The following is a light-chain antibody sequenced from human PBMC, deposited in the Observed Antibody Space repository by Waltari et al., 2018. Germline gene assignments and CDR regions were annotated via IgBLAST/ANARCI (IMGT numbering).Light chain of an antibody. CDR2: GVD. V-gene: IGLV2-8*01. J-gene: IGLJ3*02. CDR1: RRYVCLYNF. Sequence: QSAPPPPASVSGSPGPAITLSCTGTRRYVCLYNFLSWYQQHPGKAPKLLISGVDKRPSGVPDRFSGSKSGSTAYLTVSGLQAEDEADYYCASHGNNKVFGGGTKLTVL. CDR3: ASHGNNKV.